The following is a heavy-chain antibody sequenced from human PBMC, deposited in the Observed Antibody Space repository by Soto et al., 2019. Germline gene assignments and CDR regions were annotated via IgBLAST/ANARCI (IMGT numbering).Heavy chain of an antibody. Sequence: ASVKVSCKASGYTFTDYYMHWVRQAPGQGLEWMGWINPNSGGTNYAQKFQGWVTMTRDTSISTAYMELSRLRSDDTVVYYCARGGSTAMVTNYSYGMDVWGQGTPVTVSS. D-gene: IGHD5-18*01. CDR3: ARGGSTAMVTNYSYGMDV. V-gene: IGHV1-2*04. CDR2: INPNSGGT. CDR1: GYTFTDYY. J-gene: IGHJ6*02.